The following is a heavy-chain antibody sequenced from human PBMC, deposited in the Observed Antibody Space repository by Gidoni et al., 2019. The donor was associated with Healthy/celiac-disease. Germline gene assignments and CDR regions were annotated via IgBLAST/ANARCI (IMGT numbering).Heavy chain of an antibody. Sequence: QVQLQQWGAGLLKPSETLSLTCTVYGGSFSGYYWSWIRQPPVKGLEWIGEINHSGSTNYNPSLKSRVTISVDTSKNQFSLKLSSVTAADTAVYYCARGLPAGSSFDYWGQGTLVTVSS. CDR3: ARGLPAGSSFDY. CDR2: INHSGST. D-gene: IGHD2-2*01. V-gene: IGHV4-34*01. J-gene: IGHJ4*02. CDR1: GGSFSGYY.